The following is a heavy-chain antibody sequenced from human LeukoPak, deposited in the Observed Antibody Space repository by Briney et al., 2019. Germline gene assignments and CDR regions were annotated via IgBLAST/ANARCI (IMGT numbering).Heavy chain of an antibody. CDR1: GGSISSSSYY. Sequence: SETLSLTCTVSGGSISSSSYYWGWIRQPPGKGLEWIGSIYYSGSTYYNPSLKSRVTISVDTSKNQFSLKLSSVTAADTAVYYCARVGSLKSPNWFDPWGQGTLVTVSS. J-gene: IGHJ5*02. CDR3: ARVGSLKSPNWFDP. V-gene: IGHV4-39*07. D-gene: IGHD3-16*01. CDR2: IYYSGST.